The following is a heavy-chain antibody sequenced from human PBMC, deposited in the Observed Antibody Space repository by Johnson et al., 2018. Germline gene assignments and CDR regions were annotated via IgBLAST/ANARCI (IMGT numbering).Heavy chain of an antibody. CDR1: GFTFSSYA. CDR3: AKQSPFGGV. D-gene: IGHD3-10*01. J-gene: IGHJ6*02. CDR2: ISGSGGTT. Sequence: VQLVESGGGVVQPGRSLRLSCAASGFTFSSYAMSWVRQAPGKGLEWVSEISGSGGTTDYADSVKGRFTISRDNSKNTLYVQMNSLRADDTAVYYCAKQSPFGGVWGQGTTVTVS. V-gene: IGHV3-23*04.